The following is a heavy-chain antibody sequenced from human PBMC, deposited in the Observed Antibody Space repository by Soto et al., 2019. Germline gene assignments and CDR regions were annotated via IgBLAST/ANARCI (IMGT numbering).Heavy chain of an antibody. V-gene: IGHV3-23*01. J-gene: IGHJ4*02. D-gene: IGHD1-26*01. CDR3: AKAGLSGSYYYFDY. CDR1: GFTFSSYA. CDR2: ISGSGGST. Sequence: GGSLRLSCAASGFTFSSYAMSWVRQAPGKGLEWVSAISGSGGSTYYADSVKGRFTISRDNSKNTLYLQMNSLRDEDTAVYYCAKAGLSGSYYYFDYWGQGTLVTVSS.